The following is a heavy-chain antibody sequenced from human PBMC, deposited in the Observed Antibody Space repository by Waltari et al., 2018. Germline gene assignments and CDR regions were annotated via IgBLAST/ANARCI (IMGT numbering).Heavy chain of an antibody. J-gene: IGHJ4*02. D-gene: IGHD4-17*01. Sequence: EVQLVESGGGSVQPGGSLRLSCPASGLPFSHYWFNWVCQAPGKGLEWVDNIKQDGSEKNYMDSVEGRFSISRDNAQNSLYLQMNSLRAEDTAIYYCVTGLTTVTAKDYFDHWGQGALVTVSS. CDR1: GLPFSHYW. V-gene: IGHV3-7*01. CDR2: IKQDGSEK. CDR3: VTGLTTVTAKDYFDH.